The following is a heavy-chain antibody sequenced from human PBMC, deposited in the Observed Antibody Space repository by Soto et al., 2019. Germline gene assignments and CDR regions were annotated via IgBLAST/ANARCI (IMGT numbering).Heavy chain of an antibody. Sequence: QLQLQESGPGLVKPSETLSLTCTVSGGSISSSSYYWGWIRQPPGKGLEWIGSIYYSGSTYYNPSLKSRVTISVDTSKNQFSLKLSSVTAADTAVYYCARLDSNYYRPLSCYYYMDVWGKGTTVTVSS. J-gene: IGHJ6*03. D-gene: IGHD4-4*01. CDR1: GGSISSSSYY. CDR3: ARLDSNYYRPLSCYYYMDV. V-gene: IGHV4-39*01. CDR2: IYYSGST.